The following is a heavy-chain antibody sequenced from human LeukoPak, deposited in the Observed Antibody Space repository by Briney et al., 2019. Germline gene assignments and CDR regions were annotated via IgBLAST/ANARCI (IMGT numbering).Heavy chain of an antibody. Sequence: GRSLRLSCAASGFTFDDYAMHWVRQAPGKGLEWVSGISWNSGSIGYADSVKGRFTISRDNAKTSLYLQMNSLRAEDTALYYCAKSSYQLLSAFSWFDPWGQGTLVTVSS. CDR1: GFTFDDYA. CDR3: AKSSYQLLSAFSWFDP. CDR2: ISWNSGSI. J-gene: IGHJ5*02. V-gene: IGHV3-9*01. D-gene: IGHD2-2*01.